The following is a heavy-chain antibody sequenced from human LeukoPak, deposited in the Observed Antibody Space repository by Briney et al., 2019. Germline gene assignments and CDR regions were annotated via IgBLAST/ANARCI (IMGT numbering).Heavy chain of an antibody. CDR3: ARERNSAFDP. V-gene: IGHV3-23*01. CDR1: GFTFSSSA. J-gene: IGHJ5*02. D-gene: IGHD2-21*01. CDR2: ISGSGSGGST. Sequence: GGSLRLSCAASGFTFSSSAMSWVRQAPGKGLEWVSNISGSGSGGSTYYADSVKGRFTISRDNSKNTLYVQMNSLRAEDTAVYYCARERNSAFDPWGQGTLVTVSS.